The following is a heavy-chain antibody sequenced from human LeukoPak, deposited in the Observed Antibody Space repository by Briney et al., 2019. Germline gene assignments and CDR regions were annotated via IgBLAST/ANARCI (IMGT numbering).Heavy chain of an antibody. D-gene: IGHD3-10*01. CDR1: GFTFSDYY. V-gene: IGHV3-11*06. J-gene: IGHJ4*02. CDR3: ARDVWFGELAFDY. CDR2: ISSSSSYI. Sequence: GGSLRLSCAASGFTFSDYYMSWIRQAPGKGLEWVSSISSSSSYIYYADSVKGRFTISRDNAKNSLYLQMNSLRAEDTAVYYCARDVWFGELAFDYWGQGTLVTVSS.